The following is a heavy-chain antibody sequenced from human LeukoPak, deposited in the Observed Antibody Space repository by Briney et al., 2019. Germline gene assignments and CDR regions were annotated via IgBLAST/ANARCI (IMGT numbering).Heavy chain of an antibody. CDR3: AREGRYCRSTSCSYNWFDP. Sequence: GRSLSLSCAASGFTYRSYGMHWVRQAPGKGLEWVAVIWYDGSNKYYADSVKGRFTISRDNSKNTLYLQMNSLRAEDTAVYYCAREGRYCRSTSCSYNWFDPWGQGTLVTVSS. D-gene: IGHD2-2*01. CDR2: IWYDGSNK. J-gene: IGHJ5*02. V-gene: IGHV3-33*01. CDR1: GFTYRSYG.